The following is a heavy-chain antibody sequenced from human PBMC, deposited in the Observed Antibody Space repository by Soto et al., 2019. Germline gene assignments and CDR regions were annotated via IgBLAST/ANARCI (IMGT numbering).Heavy chain of an antibody. Sequence: EVQLLESGGGLVQPGESLRLSCAASGFTFSSYAMSWARQAPGKGLEWVSSIGVSSDAYYADSVKGRFTISRDHSRNTLYLQMNSLRAEDTALYYCAKNYFFDSWGQGTLVTVSS. CDR3: AKNYFFDS. V-gene: IGHV3-23*01. CDR1: GFTFSSYA. CDR2: IGVSSDA. J-gene: IGHJ4*02.